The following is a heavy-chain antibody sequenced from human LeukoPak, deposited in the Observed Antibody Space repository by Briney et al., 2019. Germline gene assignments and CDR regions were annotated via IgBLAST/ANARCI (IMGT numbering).Heavy chain of an antibody. CDR3: ARDRWFDP. CDR2: ISYDGSNK. Sequence: PGRSLRLSCAASGFTFSSYAMHWARQAPGKGLEWVAVISYDGSNKYYADSVKGRFTISRDNSKNTLYLQMNSLRAEDTAVYYCARDRWFDPWGQGTLVTVSS. V-gene: IGHV3-30-3*01. J-gene: IGHJ5*02. CDR1: GFTFSSYA.